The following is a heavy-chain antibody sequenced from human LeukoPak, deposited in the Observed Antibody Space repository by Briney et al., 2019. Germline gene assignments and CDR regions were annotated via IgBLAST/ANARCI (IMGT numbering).Heavy chain of an antibody. J-gene: IGHJ5*02. CDR2: ISSGGSTI. CDR3: ARASDYGDYINWFDP. Sequence: GGSLRLSCAASGFTFSSYVMHWVRQAPGKGLEWISYISSGGSTIHYADSVKGRFTISRDNAKNSLYLQMNSLRAEDTAVYYCARASDYGDYINWFDPWGQGTLVTVSS. D-gene: IGHD4-17*01. V-gene: IGHV3-48*03. CDR1: GFTFSSYV.